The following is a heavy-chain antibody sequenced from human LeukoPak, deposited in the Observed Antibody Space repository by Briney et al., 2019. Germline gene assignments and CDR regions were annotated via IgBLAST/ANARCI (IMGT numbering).Heavy chain of an antibody. CDR3: ARDKWLQTGYFDY. CDR2: ISSSSSTI. J-gene: IGHJ4*02. Sequence: PGGSLRLSCAASGFTFSSYWMSWVRQAPGKGLEWVSYISSSSSTIYYADSVKGRFTISRDNAKNSLYLQMNSLRDEDTAVYYCARDKWLQTGYFDYWGQGTLVTVSS. V-gene: IGHV3-48*02. D-gene: IGHD5-12*01. CDR1: GFTFSSYW.